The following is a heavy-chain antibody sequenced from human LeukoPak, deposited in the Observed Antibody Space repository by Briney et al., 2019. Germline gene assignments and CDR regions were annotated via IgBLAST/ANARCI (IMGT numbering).Heavy chain of an antibody. V-gene: IGHV1-3*01. CDR2: INAGNGNT. Sequence: EASVKVSCKASGYTFTSYAMHWVRQAPGQRLEWMGWINAGNGNTKYSQKFQGRVTITRDTSASTAYMELSSLRSEDTAVYYCARGYSYDLFDCWGQGTLVTVSS. CDR1: GYTFTSYA. J-gene: IGHJ4*02. D-gene: IGHD5-18*01. CDR3: ARGYSYDLFDC.